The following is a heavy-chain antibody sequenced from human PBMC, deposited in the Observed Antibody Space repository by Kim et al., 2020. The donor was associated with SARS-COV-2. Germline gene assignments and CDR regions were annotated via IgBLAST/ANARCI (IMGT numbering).Heavy chain of an antibody. J-gene: IGHJ4*02. CDR1: SDSISSYY. CDR2: IFHSGST. CDR3: ARSEGRASWHQFDY. Sequence: SETLSLTCTVSSDSISSYYWSWIRQLPGKGLEWIGYIFHSGSTNYNPSLKSRVTISWDTSRNQFSLDLTPVSDADTAVYYCARSEGRASWHQFDYWGQG. V-gene: IGHV4-59*01.